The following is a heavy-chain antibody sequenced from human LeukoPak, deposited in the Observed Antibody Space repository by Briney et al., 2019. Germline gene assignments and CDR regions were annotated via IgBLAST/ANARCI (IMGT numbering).Heavy chain of an antibody. V-gene: IGHV3-53*01. D-gene: IGHD1-26*01. J-gene: IGHJ4*02. Sequence: GGSLRLSCAASGFTVSSDYMSWVRQAPGKGLEWVSVIYSGGSTYYADSVKGRFTISRDNSKNTLYLQMNSLRAEDTAVYYCARAPSNIVGADGFDYWGQGTLVTVSS. CDR2: IYSGGST. CDR1: GFTVSSDY. CDR3: ARAPSNIVGADGFDY.